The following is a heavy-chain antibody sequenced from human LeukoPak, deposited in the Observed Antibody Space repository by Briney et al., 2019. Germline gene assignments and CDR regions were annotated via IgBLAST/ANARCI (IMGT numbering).Heavy chain of an antibody. D-gene: IGHD6-13*01. CDR1: GFTFSTYC. J-gene: IGHJ4*02. CDR2: IKEDGSEN. V-gene: IGHV3-7*01. CDR3: ARDSDNSWFFDY. Sequence: GGSLRLSCAASGFTFSTYCMSWVRQTPGKGLEWVANIKEDGSENYYVDSVRGRFTISRDNAKDSLYLQMNSLRAEDTAVYYCARDSDNSWFFDYWGQGALVTVSS.